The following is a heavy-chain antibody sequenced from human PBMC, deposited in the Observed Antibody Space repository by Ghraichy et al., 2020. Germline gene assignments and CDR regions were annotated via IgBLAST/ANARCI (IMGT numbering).Heavy chain of an antibody. J-gene: IGHJ4*02. CDR3: ASSAVTSYYGAALDY. D-gene: IGHD1-26*01. Sequence: GGSLRLSCAASGFTFTDYWMHWVRQAPGKGLVWVSRIYIDESSATYADSVKGRFTISRDNAKNTLFLQMNSLRVDDTAMYYCASSAVTSYYGAALDYWGQGNLVTVSS. CDR1: GFTFTDYW. CDR2: IYIDESSA. V-gene: IGHV3-74*01.